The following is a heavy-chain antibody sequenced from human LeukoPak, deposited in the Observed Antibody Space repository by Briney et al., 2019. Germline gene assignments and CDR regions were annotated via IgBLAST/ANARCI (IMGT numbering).Heavy chain of an antibody. CDR1: GGSISSYY. CDR2: IYDSGST. CDR3: ARSDSRSDFDY. J-gene: IGHJ4*02. V-gene: IGHV4-59*01. Sequence: PSETLSLTCTVSGGSISSYYWNWIRQPPGKGLEWIGYIYDSGSTNYNPSPKSRVTISVDTSKNQVSLNLSSVTAADTAVYYCARSDSRSDFDYWGQGILVTVSS. D-gene: IGHD3-16*02.